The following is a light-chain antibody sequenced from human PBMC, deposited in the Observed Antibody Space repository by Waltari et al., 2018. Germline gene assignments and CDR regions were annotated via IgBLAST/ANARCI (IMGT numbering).Light chain of an antibody. CDR2: EVT. Sequence: QSVLTQPPSATRPPGQSVTISCTGTNSDVGAYNYVTWYQQPPGKVPKLLIYEVTKRPSGVPDRFSGSKSGNTASLTVSGLQADDEADYYCSSYAHNNHFVFGTGTKVTVL. CDR1: NSDVGAYNY. J-gene: IGLJ1*01. CDR3: SSYAHNNHFV. V-gene: IGLV2-8*01.